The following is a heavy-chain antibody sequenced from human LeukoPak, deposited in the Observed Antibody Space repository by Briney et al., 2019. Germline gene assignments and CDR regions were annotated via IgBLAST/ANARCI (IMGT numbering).Heavy chain of an antibody. CDR1: GGSISSGGYY. Sequence: LSLTCTVSGGSISSGGYYWSWVRQAPGKGLEWVSSISSSSSYIYYADSVKGRFTISRDNAKNSLYLQMNSLRAEDTAVYYCARDTTGSSDYWGQGTLVTVSS. CDR3: ARDTTGSSDY. J-gene: IGHJ4*02. CDR2: ISSSSSYI. D-gene: IGHD1-14*01. V-gene: IGHV3-21*01.